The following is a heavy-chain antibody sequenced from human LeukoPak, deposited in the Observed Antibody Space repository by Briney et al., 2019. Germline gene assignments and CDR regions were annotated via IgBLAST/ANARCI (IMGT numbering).Heavy chain of an antibody. CDR2: VYHGGST. CDR3: ARTNYGRMYWYFDL. CDR1: GGSISTDNW. Sequence: SGTLSLTCAVSGGSISTDNWWSWVRQPPGKGLEWIAGVYHGGSTNHNPSLKSRVTISLDKSKNQFSLKLSSVTAADTAVYYCARTNYGRMYWYFDLWGRGTLVTVSS. V-gene: IGHV4-4*02. J-gene: IGHJ2*01. D-gene: IGHD3-10*01.